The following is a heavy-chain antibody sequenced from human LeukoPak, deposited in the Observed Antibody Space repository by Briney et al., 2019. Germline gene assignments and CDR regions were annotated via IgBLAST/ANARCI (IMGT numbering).Heavy chain of an antibody. Sequence: GASVKVSCKASGGTFSSCAISWVRQAPGQGLEWMGGIIPIFGTADYAQKFQGRVTITADESTSTAYMELSSLRSEDTAVYYCARAAAGYNWFDPWGQGTLVTVSS. J-gene: IGHJ5*02. CDR3: ARAAAGYNWFDP. D-gene: IGHD6-13*01. V-gene: IGHV1-69*13. CDR2: IIPIFGTA. CDR1: GGTFSSCA.